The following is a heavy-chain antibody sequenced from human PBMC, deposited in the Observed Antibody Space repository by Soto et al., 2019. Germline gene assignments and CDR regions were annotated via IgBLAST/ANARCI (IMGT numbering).Heavy chain of an antibody. V-gene: IGHV1-69*01. CDR2: IIPIFGTA. J-gene: IGHJ5*02. D-gene: IGHD5-12*01. Sequence: AVKVSCKASGGTFSSYAISWVRQAPGQGLEWMGGIIPIFGTANYAQKFQGRVTITADESTSTAYMELSSLRSEDTAVYYCARDPVEMATMNWFDPWGQGTLVTVSS. CDR1: GGTFSSYA. CDR3: ARDPVEMATMNWFDP.